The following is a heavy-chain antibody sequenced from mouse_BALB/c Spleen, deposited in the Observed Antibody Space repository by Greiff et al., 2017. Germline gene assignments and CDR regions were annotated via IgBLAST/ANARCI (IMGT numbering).Heavy chain of an antibody. J-gene: IGHJ1*01. D-gene: IGHD2-10*01. V-gene: IGHV5-17*02. CDR3: ARQAYYGNYGGNWYFDV. CDR2: ISSGSSTI. CDR1: GFTFSSFG. Sequence: EVKLQESGGGLVQPGGSRILSCAASGFTFSSFGMHWVRQAPEKGLEWVAYISSGSSTIYYADTVKGRFTISRDNPKNTLFLQMTSLRSEDTAMYYCARQAYYGNYGGNWYFDVWGAGTTVTVSS.